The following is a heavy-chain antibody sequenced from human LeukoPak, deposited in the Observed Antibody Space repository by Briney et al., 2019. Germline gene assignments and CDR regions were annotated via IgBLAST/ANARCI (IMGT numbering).Heavy chain of an antibody. D-gene: IGHD1-26*01. V-gene: IGHV3-21*01. Sequence: GGSLRLSCAASGFTFSSYSMNWVRQAPGKGLEWVSPISSSSSYIYYADSVKGRFTISRDNAKNSLYLQMNSLRAEDTAVYYCARVGYSGSYSSGGFDYWGQGTLVTVSS. CDR1: GFTFSSYS. J-gene: IGHJ4*02. CDR2: ISSSSSYI. CDR3: ARVGYSGSYSSGGFDY.